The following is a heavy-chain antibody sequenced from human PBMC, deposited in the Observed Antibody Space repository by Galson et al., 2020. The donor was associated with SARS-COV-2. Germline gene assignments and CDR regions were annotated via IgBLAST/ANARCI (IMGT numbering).Heavy chain of an antibody. CDR2: ISSSSSYI. Sequence: LSLTCAASGFTFSSYSMNWVRQAPGKGLEWVSSISSSSSYIYYADSVEGRFTISRDNAKNSLYLQMNSLRAEDTAVYYCAREGGAAAAYFDYWGQGTLVTVSS. J-gene: IGHJ4*02. CDR3: AREGGAAAAYFDY. D-gene: IGHD6-13*01. V-gene: IGHV3-21*01. CDR1: GFTFSSYS.